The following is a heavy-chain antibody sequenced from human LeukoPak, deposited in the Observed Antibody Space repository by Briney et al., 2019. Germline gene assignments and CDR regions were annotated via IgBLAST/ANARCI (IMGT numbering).Heavy chain of an antibody. CDR3: ARTNSADY. D-gene: IGHD2-8*01. J-gene: IGHJ4*02. CDR1: GFSFSSYA. CDR2: ISGSGVDT. Sequence: GGSLRLSCAASGFSFSSYAMSWVRQAPGKGLEWVSGISGSGVDTYYADSVKGRFTISRDNSKNTLHLQMNSLRAEDTAVYYCARTNSADYWGQGTLVTVSS. V-gene: IGHV3-23*01.